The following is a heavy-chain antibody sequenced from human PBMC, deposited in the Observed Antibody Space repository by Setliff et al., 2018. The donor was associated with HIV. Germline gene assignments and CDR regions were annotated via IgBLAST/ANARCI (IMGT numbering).Heavy chain of an antibody. J-gene: IGHJ6*03. Sequence: PSETLSLTCTVSGGSISSYYGSWIRQSAGKGLEWIGRIYSSGSTNYNPSLKSRVTISVDTSKNQFSLKLGSVTAADTAVYYCARSTAPPSGFCSHYYLDVWGKGTTVTVSS. D-gene: IGHD6-6*01. CDR2: IYSSGST. V-gene: IGHV4-4*07. CDR1: GGSISSYY. CDR3: ARSTAPPSGFCSHYYLDV.